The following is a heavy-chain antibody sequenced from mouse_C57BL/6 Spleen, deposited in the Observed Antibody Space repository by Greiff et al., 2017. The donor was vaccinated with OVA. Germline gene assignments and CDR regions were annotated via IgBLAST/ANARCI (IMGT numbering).Heavy chain of an antibody. CDR2: INPNNGGT. CDR3: ARGDYDGGFDY. CDR1: GYTFTDYY. J-gene: IGHJ2*01. Sequence: EVQLQQSGPELVKPGASVKISCKASGYTFTDYYMNWVKQSHGKSLEWIGDINPNNGGTSYNQKFKGKATLTVDKSSSTAYMELRSLTSEDSAVYYCARGDYDGGFDYWGQGTTLTVSS. D-gene: IGHD2-4*01. V-gene: IGHV1-26*01.